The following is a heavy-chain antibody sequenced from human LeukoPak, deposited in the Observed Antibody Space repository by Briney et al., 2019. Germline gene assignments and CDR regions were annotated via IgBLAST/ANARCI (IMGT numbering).Heavy chain of an antibody. CDR3: ARRIPYSSSWYWFDP. J-gene: IGHJ5*02. CDR2: MNPNSGNT. CDR1: GYTFTGYY. D-gene: IGHD6-13*01. V-gene: IGHV1-8*02. Sequence: GASVKVSCNASGYTFTGYYMHWVRQAPGQGLEWMGWMNPNSGNTGYAQKFQGRVTMTRNTSISTAYMELSSLRSEDTAVYYCARRIPYSSSWYWFDPWGQGTLVTVSS.